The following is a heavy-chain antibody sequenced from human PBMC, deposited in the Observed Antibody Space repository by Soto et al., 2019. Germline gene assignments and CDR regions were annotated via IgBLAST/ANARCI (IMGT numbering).Heavy chain of an antibody. D-gene: IGHD3-3*01. CDR2: INPNSGGT. J-gene: IGHJ3*02. CDR3: ARNKDFWSSYTDDAFDI. CDR1: GYTFTSYD. V-gene: IGHV1-2*04. Sequence: ASVKVSCKASGYTFTSYDINWLRQAPGQGLEWMGWINPNSGGTDYAQKCQGWVTMTRDTSISTAYMELSRLRSDDTAVYYCARNKDFWSSYTDDAFDIWGKGTMVTV.